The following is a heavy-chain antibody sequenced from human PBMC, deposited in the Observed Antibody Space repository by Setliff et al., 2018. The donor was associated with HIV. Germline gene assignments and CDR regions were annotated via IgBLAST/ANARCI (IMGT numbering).Heavy chain of an antibody. CDR2: INHNSGGG. V-gene: IGHV1-2*02. CDR1: GYTFTGHD. D-gene: IGHD5-18*01. Sequence: VASVKVSCKASGYTFTGHDLHWVRQAPGQGLEWMGWINHNSGGGNYAQNFQGRVTMTRDTSISTAYMELNRLTSDDTAVYFCAREGFGNTGDIAMAVLDYWGQGTLVTVSS. J-gene: IGHJ4*02. CDR3: AREGFGNTGDIAMAVLDY.